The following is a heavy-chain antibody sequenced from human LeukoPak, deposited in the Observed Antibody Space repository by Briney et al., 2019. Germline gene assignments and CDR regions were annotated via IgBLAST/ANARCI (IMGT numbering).Heavy chain of an antibody. CDR3: AREDTAMVIPFDY. CDR1: GFTFSSYS. V-gene: IGHV3-21*01. Sequence: GGSLRLSCAASGFTFSSYSMNWVRQAPGKGLEWVSSISSSSSYIYYADSVKGRFTISRNNAKNSLYLQMNSLRAEDTAVYYCAREDTAMVIPFDYWGQGTLVTVSS. D-gene: IGHD5-18*01. CDR2: ISSSSSYI. J-gene: IGHJ4*02.